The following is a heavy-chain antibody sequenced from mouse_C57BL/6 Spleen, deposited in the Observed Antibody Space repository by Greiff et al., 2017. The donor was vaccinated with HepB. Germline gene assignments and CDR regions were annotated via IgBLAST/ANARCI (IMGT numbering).Heavy chain of an antibody. J-gene: IGHJ3*01. CDR3: ARDDWAY. V-gene: IGHV5-4*01. Sequence: EVKLMESGGGLVKPGGSLKLSCAASGFTFSSYAMSWVRQTPEKRLEWVATISDGGSYTYYPDNVKGRFTISRDNAKNNLYLQMSHLKSEDTAMYYCARDDWAYWGQGTLVTVSA. D-gene: IGHD4-1*01. CDR1: GFTFSSYA. CDR2: ISDGGSYT.